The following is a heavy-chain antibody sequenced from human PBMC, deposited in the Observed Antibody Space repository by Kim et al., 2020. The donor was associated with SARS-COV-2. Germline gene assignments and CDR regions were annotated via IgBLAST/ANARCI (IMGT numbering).Heavy chain of an antibody. D-gene: IGHD6-19*01. Sequence: SVKVSCKASGCTFSSYAISWVRQAPGQGLEWMGWIIPIFGTANYAQKFQGRVTITADESTSTAYMELSSLRSEDTAVYYCERVFPPSIAVAGTAWFDPWGQGTLVTVSS. V-gene: IGHV1-69*13. CDR1: GCTFSSYA. J-gene: IGHJ5*02. CDR3: ERVFPPSIAVAGTAWFDP. CDR2: IIPIFGTA.